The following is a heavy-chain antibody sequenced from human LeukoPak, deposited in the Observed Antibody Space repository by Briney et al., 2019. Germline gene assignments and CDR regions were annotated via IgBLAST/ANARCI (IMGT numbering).Heavy chain of an antibody. CDR3: AKPHFDD. Sequence: GGSLRLSCAASGFTFSSYWMTWVRQAPGKVLEWVANIKQDGSEKYYADSVKGRFTISRDNSKNTLYLQMNSLRAGDTAVYYCAKPHFDDWGQGTLVTVSS. V-gene: IGHV3-7*01. CDR1: GFTFSSYW. CDR2: IKQDGSEK. J-gene: IGHJ4*02.